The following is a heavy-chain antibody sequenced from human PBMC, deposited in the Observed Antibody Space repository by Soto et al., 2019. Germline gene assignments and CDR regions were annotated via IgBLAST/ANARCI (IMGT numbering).Heavy chain of an antibody. CDR1: GVSISSSSYY. Sequence: SETLSLTCTVSGVSISSSSYYWGWIRQPPGKGLEWIGSIYYSGSTYYNPSLKSRDTISVDTSKNQFSLKLSSVTAANTAVYYCANLGGINDILTGYYTDDYYYYMDVWGKGTTVTVSS. CDR2: IYYSGST. J-gene: IGHJ6*03. CDR3: ANLGGINDILTGYYTDDYYYYMDV. V-gene: IGHV4-39*01. D-gene: IGHD3-9*01.